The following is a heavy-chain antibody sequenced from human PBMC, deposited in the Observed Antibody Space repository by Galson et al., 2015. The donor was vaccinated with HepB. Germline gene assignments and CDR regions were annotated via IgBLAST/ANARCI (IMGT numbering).Heavy chain of an antibody. D-gene: IGHD1-26*01. CDR2: ISWDGGST. CDR3: AKAVGATIDY. CDR1: GFTFDDYT. V-gene: IGHV3-43*01. Sequence: SLRLSCAASGFTFDDYTMHWVRQAPGKGLEWVSLISWDGGSTYYADSVKGRFTISRDNCKNSLYLQMNSLRTEDTALYYCAKAVGATIDYWGQGTLVTVSS. J-gene: IGHJ4*02.